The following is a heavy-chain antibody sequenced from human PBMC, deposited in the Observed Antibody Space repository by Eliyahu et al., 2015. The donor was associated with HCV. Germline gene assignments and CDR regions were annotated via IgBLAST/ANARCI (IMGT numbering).Heavy chain of an antibody. J-gene: IGHJ4*02. CDR3: ARGEWELYYFDY. CDR1: GFTFSSYW. Sequence: EVQLVESGGGLVQPGGSLXLSCAASGFTFSSYWMHWVRQAPGKGLVWVSRINXDGSRTNYADSVKGRFTISRDNAKNTLYLQMNSLRAEDTAVYYCARGEWELYYFDYWGQGTLVSVSS. V-gene: IGHV3-74*01. CDR2: INXDGSRT. D-gene: IGHD1-26*01.